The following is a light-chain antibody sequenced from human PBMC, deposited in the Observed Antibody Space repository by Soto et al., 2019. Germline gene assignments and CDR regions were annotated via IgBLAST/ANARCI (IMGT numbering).Light chain of an antibody. CDR3: QAWDSSTVV. Sequence: SYELTQPPSVSVSPGQTASITCSGDELGNKYASWYQQKPGQSPVLVIYQDTTRPSGIPERFSGSNSGNTATLTISGTQAMDEADYDCQAWDSSTVVFGGGTKLTVL. V-gene: IGLV3-1*01. CDR2: QDT. J-gene: IGLJ2*01. CDR1: ELGNKY.